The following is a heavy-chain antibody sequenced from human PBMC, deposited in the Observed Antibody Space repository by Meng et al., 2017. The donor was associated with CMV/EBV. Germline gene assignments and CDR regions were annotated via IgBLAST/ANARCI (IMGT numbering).Heavy chain of an antibody. D-gene: IGHD1-26*01. CDR2: ISYDGSNK. V-gene: IGHV3-30*04. CDR3: ARSTSGSYYEFDY. J-gene: IGHJ4*02. Sequence: ASAFTFSRVAMHWVRQAPGKGLEWVAVISYDGSNKYYADSVKGRFTISRDNSKNTLYLQMNSLRAEDTAVYYCARSTSGSYYEFDYWGQGTLVTVSS. CDR1: AFTFSRVA.